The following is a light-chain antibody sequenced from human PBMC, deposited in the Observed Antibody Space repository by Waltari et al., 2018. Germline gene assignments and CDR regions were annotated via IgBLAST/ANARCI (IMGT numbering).Light chain of an antibody. CDR1: SRDVGAYNY. CDR2: DVS. J-gene: IGLJ3*02. Sequence: QSALTQPRSVSGSPGQSVAISCTGTSRDVGAYNYVSWYQHHPGKAPKLMIFDVSKRPSGVPDRFSGSKSGNTASLTISGLQAEDEADYHCSSTAGGYTWVFGGGTKVTVL. CDR3: SSTAGGYTWV. V-gene: IGLV2-11*01.